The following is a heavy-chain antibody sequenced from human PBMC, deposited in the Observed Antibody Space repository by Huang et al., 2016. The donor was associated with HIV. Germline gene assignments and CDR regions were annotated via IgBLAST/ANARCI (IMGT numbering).Heavy chain of an antibody. J-gene: IGHJ3*02. CDR1: GYTFTSYG. D-gene: IGHD3-22*01. CDR2: ISASSGYT. CDR3: ARDPKYHRIGYYHQRRGIDI. Sequence: QIQLMQSGPELKQPGASVKVSCKASGYTFTSYGITWVGQGPGQGPEWRGWISASSGYTEYAQKFQGRVTLTTDTSTNIAYMELRSLRSDDTAKYYCARDPKYHRIGYYHQRRGIDIWGQGTMVIVSS. V-gene: IGHV1-18*01.